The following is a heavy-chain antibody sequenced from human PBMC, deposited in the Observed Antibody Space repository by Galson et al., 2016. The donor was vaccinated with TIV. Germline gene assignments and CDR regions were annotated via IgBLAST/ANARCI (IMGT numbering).Heavy chain of an antibody. J-gene: IGHJ3*01. CDR2: IKTDGSRT. Sequence: RLSCAASGFTFSNFRMHWVRQVPGKGLVWVSRIKTDGSRTDYVDSVKGRFTISRDNVKNTVYLQMDSLRAEDTAVYYCRARGDSRAHDVFDFWGHGTMVTVSS. CDR3: RARGDSRAHDVFDF. D-gene: IGHD3-3*01. CDR1: GFTFSNFR. V-gene: IGHV3-74*01.